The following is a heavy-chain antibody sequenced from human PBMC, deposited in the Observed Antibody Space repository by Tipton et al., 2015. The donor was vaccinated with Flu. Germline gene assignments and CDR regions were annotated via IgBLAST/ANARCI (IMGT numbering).Heavy chain of an antibody. V-gene: IGHV4-59*08. CDR2: IYYSGST. J-gene: IGHJ5*02. Sequence: TLSLTCTVSGGSISSYYWSWIRQPPGKGLEWIGYIYYSGSTNYNPSLKSRVTISVDTSKNQFSLKLSSVTAADTAVYYCARRSATGTLDWFDPWGQGTLVTVSS. CDR3: ARRSATGTLDWFDP. D-gene: IGHD1-1*01. CDR1: GGSISSYY.